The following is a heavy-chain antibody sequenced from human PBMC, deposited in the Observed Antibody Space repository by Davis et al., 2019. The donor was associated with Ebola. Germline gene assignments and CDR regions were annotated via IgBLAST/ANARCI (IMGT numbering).Heavy chain of an antibody. D-gene: IGHD3-22*01. V-gene: IGHV3-11*04. CDR3: ARDTHLVVITCFDY. CDR2: ISSSGSTI. CDR1: GFTFSDYY. Sequence: GESLKISCAASGFTFSDYYMSWIRQAPGKGLEWVSYISSSGSTIYYADSVKGRFTISRDKSKNTLYLQMNSLRAEDTAVYYCARDTHLVVITCFDYWGQGTLVTVSS. J-gene: IGHJ4*02.